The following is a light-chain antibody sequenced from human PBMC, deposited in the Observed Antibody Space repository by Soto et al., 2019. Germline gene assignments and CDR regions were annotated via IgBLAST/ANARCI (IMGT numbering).Light chain of an antibody. CDR2: GAS. CDR3: QQYGSTPRT. V-gene: IGKV3-20*01. J-gene: IGKJ1*01. Sequence: EIVFTQSPATLSLSPGERATLSCRASQSISSCLAWYQQKPGQAPRLLIYGASSRATGIPDRFSASGSGTDFTLTISRLEPEDFAVYYCQQYGSTPRTFGQGTKVDIK. CDR1: QSISSC.